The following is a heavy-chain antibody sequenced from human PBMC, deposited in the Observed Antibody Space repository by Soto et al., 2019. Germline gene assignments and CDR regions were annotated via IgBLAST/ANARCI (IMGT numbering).Heavy chain of an antibody. CDR1: GGSVSSGSYY. CDR2: IYYSGST. J-gene: IGHJ4*02. D-gene: IGHD6-19*01. CDR3: ARVYSSGWYDYFDY. Sequence: QVQLQESGPGLVKPSETLSLTCTVSGGSVSSGSYYWSWIRQPPGKGLEWIGYIYYSGSTNYNPSLRSRVAISVDTSKNQFPLKLSSVTAADTAVYYCARVYSSGWYDYFDYWGQGTLVTVSS. V-gene: IGHV4-61*01.